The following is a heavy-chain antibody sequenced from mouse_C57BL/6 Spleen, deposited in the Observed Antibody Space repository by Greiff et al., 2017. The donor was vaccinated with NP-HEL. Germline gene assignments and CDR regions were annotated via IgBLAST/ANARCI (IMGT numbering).Heavy chain of an antibody. D-gene: IGHD4-1*01. CDR1: GFTFSSYA. V-gene: IGHV5-9-1*02. CDR3: TRALWDGWYFDV. Sequence: EVKLVESGEGLVKPGGSLKLSCAASGFTFSSYAMSWVRQTPEKRLEWVAYISSGGDYIYYADTVKGRFTISRDNARNTLYLQMSSLKSEDTAMYYCTRALWDGWYFDVWGTGTTVTVSS. CDR2: ISSGGDYI. J-gene: IGHJ1*03.